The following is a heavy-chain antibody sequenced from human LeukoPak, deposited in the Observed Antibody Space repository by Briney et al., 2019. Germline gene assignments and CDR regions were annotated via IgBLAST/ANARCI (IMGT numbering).Heavy chain of an antibody. CDR2: ISYDGSNK. CDR1: GFTFSSYG. CDR3: AKNPNPVTPPLFDY. J-gene: IGHJ4*02. D-gene: IGHD4-11*01. Sequence: GGSLRLSCAASGFTFSSYGMHWVRQAPGKGLEWVAVISYDGSNKYYADSVKGRFTISRDNSKNTLYLQMNSLRAEDTAVYYCAKNPNPVTPPLFDYWGQGTLVTVSS. V-gene: IGHV3-30*18.